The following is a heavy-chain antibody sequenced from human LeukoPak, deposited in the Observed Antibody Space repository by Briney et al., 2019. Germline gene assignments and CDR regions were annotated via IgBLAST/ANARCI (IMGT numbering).Heavy chain of an antibody. Sequence: CTVXXGSXSSXXYYXGXIXQPXGKGXXGIGSIYYSGSTYYNPSLKSRVTISVDTSKNQFSLKLSSVTAADTAVYYCARDYGLRSDYWGQRTLVTVSS. CDR2: IYYSGST. CDR3: ARDYGLRSDY. V-gene: IGHV4-39*07. CDR1: XGSXSSXXYY. D-gene: IGHD4-17*01. J-gene: IGHJ4*02.